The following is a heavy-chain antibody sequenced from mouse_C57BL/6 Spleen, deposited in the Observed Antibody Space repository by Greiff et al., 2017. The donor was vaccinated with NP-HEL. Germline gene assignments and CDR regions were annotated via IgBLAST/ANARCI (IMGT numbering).Heavy chain of an antibody. CDR3: AGGGNYDWYFDV. D-gene: IGHD2-1*01. CDR1: GFNIKDYY. J-gene: IGHJ1*03. V-gene: IGHV14-2*01. CDR2: IDPEDGET. Sequence: EVKLMESGAELVKPGASVKLSCTASGFNIKDYYMHWVKQRTEQGLEWIRRIDPEDGETKYAPKFQGKATITADTSSNTAYLQLSSLTSEDTAVYYCAGGGNYDWYFDVWGTGTTVTVSS.